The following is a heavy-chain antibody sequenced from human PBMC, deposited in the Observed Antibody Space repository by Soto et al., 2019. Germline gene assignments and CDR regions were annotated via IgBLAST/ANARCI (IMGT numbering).Heavy chain of an antibody. J-gene: IGHJ5*02. Sequence: PGESLKISCKGSGYSFTSYWIGWVRQMPGKGLEWMGIIYPGDSDTRYSPSFQGQVTISADKSISTAYLQWSSLKASGTAMYYCARCKAGIAVAGTRWFDPWGQGTLVTVSS. D-gene: IGHD6-19*01. V-gene: IGHV5-51*01. CDR3: ARCKAGIAVAGTRWFDP. CDR2: IYPGDSDT. CDR1: GYSFTSYW.